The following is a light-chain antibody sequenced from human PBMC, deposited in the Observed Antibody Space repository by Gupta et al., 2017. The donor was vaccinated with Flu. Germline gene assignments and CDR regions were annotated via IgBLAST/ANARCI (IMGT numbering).Light chain of an antibody. CDR3: GTWDSSLSAGV. V-gene: IGLV1-51*02. Sequence: TVTISCSGSSSNIGIHYVSWYQHLPGTAPKLLIYENTERPPGIPDRFSGSKSGTSATLGITGLQTGDEADYYCGTWDSSLSAGVFGGGTKLTVL. J-gene: IGLJ3*02. CDR1: SSNIGIHY. CDR2: ENT.